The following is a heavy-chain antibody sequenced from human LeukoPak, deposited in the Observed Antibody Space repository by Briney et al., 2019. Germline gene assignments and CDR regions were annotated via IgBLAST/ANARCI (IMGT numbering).Heavy chain of an antibody. D-gene: IGHD5-12*01. CDR1: GFTFDNYA. Sequence: GGSLRLSCAASGFTFDNYAMTWVRQGPGKGLEWIATISGSGGSTYYADSVKGRFTISRDNVKNTVHLQMNSLRVEDTAIYFCAGAYSAYDPFDYWGQGILVTVSS. CDR3: AGAYSAYDPFDY. CDR2: ISGSGGST. J-gene: IGHJ4*02. V-gene: IGHV3-23*01.